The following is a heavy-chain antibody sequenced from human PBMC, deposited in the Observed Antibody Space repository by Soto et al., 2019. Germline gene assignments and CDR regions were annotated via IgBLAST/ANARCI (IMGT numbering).Heavy chain of an antibody. CDR3: AIQSRDSSGWYHN. CDR2: IDPSDSYT. Sequence: GESLKISCKGSGYSYTSYWISWVRQLPGKGLEWMGRIDPSDSYTNYSPSFQGHVTISADKSISTAYLQWSSLKASDTAMYYCAIQSRDSSGWYHNWGQGTLVTVSS. CDR1: GYSYTSYW. J-gene: IGHJ4*02. D-gene: IGHD6-19*01. V-gene: IGHV5-10-1*01.